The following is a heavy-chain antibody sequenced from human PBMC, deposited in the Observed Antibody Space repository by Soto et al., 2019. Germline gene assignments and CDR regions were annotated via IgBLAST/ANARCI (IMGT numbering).Heavy chain of an antibody. Sequence: PGGSLRLSCAASGFTFSSYAMHWVRQAPGKGLEWVAVISYDGSNKYYADSVKGRFTISRDNSKNTLYLQMNSLRAEDTAVYYCARDRVGSGSYYYYYGMDVWGQGTTVTVSS. CDR3: ARDRVGSGSYYYYYGMDV. J-gene: IGHJ6*02. V-gene: IGHV3-30-3*01. CDR1: GFTFSSYA. CDR2: ISYDGSNK. D-gene: IGHD3-10*01.